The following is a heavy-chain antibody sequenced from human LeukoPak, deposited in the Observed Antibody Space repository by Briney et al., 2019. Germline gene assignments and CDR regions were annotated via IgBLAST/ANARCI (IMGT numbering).Heavy chain of an antibody. J-gene: IGHJ4*02. CDR2: IRSKAYGGTA. V-gene: IGHV3-49*04. CDR3: TRGVRQWLVPSYFDY. Sequence: GGSLRLSCAASGFTFSSYAMHWVRQAPGKGLEWVGFIRSKAYGGTAEYAASVKGRFTISRDDSKSIAYLQMNSLKTEDTAVYYCTRGVRQWLVPSYFDYWGQGTLVTVSS. D-gene: IGHD6-19*01. CDR1: GFTFSSYA.